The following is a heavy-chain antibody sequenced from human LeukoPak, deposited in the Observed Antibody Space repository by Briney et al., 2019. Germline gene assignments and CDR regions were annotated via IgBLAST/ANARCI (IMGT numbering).Heavy chain of an antibody. J-gene: IGHJ4*02. CDR1: GGCISSSSYY. CDR3: ARHSYTSTWSPFDF. V-gene: IGHV4-39*01. CDR2: IYYSGIT. D-gene: IGHD6-13*01. Sequence: SETLSLTCTVSGGCISSSSYYWGWIRQPPGKGLEWIASIYYSGITFYNPPLKSRVTVSVDTSKNQFSLKLYSVTAADTAVYYCARHSYTSTWSPFDFWGQGTLVTVSS.